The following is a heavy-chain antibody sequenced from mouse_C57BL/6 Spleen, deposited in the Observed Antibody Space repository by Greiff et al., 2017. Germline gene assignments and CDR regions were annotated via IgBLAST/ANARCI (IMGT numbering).Heavy chain of an antibody. CDR1: GFTFSSYG. V-gene: IGHV5-6*02. CDR2: ISSGGSYT. CDR3: ARRYGSSPYYFDY. Sequence: EVKLMESGGDLVKPGGSLKLSCAASGFTFSSYGMSWVRQTPDKRLEWVATISSGGSYTYYPDSVKGRFTISRDKAKNTLYLQMSSLKSEDTAMYYCARRYGSSPYYFDYWGQGTTLTVSS. D-gene: IGHD1-1*01. J-gene: IGHJ2*01.